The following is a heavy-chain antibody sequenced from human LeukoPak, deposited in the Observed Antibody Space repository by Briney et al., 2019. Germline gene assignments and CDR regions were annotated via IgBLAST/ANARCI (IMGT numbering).Heavy chain of an antibody. V-gene: IGHV3-7*01. CDR3: ARRYGDYFDY. CDR1: GFTFSSYA. CDR2: IKQDGSEK. D-gene: IGHD4-17*01. Sequence: SGGSLRLSCAASGFTFSSYAMHWVRQAPGKGLEWVANIKQDGSEKYYVDSVKGRFTISRDNAKNSLYLQMNSLRAEDTAVYYCARRYGDYFDYWGQGTLVTVSS. J-gene: IGHJ4*02.